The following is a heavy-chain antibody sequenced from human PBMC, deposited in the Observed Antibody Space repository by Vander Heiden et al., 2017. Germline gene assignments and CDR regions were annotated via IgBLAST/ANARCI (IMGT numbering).Heavy chain of an antibody. D-gene: IGHD3-9*01. V-gene: IGHV1-69*01. Sequence: QVQLVQSGAEVKKPGSSVKVSCKASGGTFSSYAISWVRQAPGQGLGWMGGIIPIFGTANYAQKFQGRVKITADESTSTAYMELSSLRSEDTAVYYCARGERYFDWSHQTQNWFDPWGQGTLVTVSS. J-gene: IGHJ5*02. CDR1: GGTFSSYA. CDR2: IIPIFGTA. CDR3: ARGERYFDWSHQTQNWFDP.